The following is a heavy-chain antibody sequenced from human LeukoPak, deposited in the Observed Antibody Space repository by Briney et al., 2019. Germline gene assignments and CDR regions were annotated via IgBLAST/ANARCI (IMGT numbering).Heavy chain of an antibody. Sequence: GGSLRLSCAASGFTVRTNYMSWVRQAPGKGLEWVSVIYSGGGTYYADSVKDRFTISRDNPKNTLFLQMNSLRAEDTAVYYCARNFPTVVTSFDYWGQGTLVTVSS. CDR1: GFTVRTNY. CDR3: ARNFPTVVTSFDY. D-gene: IGHD4-23*01. CDR2: IYSGGGT. J-gene: IGHJ4*02. V-gene: IGHV3-66*01.